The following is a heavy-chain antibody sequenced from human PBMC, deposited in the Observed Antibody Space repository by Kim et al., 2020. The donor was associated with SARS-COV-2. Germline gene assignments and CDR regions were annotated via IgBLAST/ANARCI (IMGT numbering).Heavy chain of an antibody. D-gene: IGHD3-3*01. J-gene: IGHJ6*02. CDR3: ASGPVFRTVYYAADV. Sequence: GGSLRLSCAASGFAFSNCAMHWVRQAPGKGLEWVAVISYDGSNTYHADSVKGRFSISRDNSKRTLYLQMDNLRPEDTAVYFCASGPVFRTVYYAADVWG. CDR1: GFAFSNCA. V-gene: IGHV3-30*03. CDR2: ISYDGSNT.